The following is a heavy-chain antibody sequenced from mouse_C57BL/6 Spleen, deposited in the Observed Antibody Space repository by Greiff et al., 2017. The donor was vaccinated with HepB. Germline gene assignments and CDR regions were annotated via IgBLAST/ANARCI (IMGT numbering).Heavy chain of an antibody. V-gene: IGHV5-4*01. CDR3: ARDGDTTVVGKFAY. D-gene: IGHD1-1*01. J-gene: IGHJ3*01. CDR2: ISDGGSYT. CDR1: GFTFSSYA. Sequence: EVMLVESGGGLVKPGGSLKLSCAASGFTFSSYAMSWVRQTPEKRLEWVATISDGGSYTYYPDNVKGRFTISRDNAKNNLYLQMSHLKSEDTAMYYCARDGDTTVVGKFAYWGQGTLVTVSA.